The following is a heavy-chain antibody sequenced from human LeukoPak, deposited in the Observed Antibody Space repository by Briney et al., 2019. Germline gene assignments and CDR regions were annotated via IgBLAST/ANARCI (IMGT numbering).Heavy chain of an antibody. Sequence: GGSLRLSCAASGFTFSSYWMNWVRQAPGKGLEWVSSISSSSSYIYYADSVKGRFTISRDNAKNSLYLQMNSLRAEDTAVYYCARGESSGWPLFDYWGQGTLVTVSS. V-gene: IGHV3-21*01. J-gene: IGHJ4*02. D-gene: IGHD6-19*01. CDR3: ARGESSGWPLFDY. CDR2: ISSSSSYI. CDR1: GFTFSSYW.